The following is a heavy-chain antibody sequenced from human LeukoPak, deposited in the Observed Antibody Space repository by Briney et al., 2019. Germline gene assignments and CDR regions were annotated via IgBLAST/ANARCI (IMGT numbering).Heavy chain of an antibody. J-gene: IGHJ4*02. CDR1: GGSLSSGSYY. D-gene: IGHD3-22*01. CDR2: IYTSGST. CDR3: ATLSSGYTDAIDY. Sequence: PSETLSLTCTVSGGSLSSGSYYWSWIRQPAGKGLEWIGRIYTSGSTNYNPSLKSRVTISVDTSKDQFSLKLSSVTAADTAVYYCATLSSGYTDAIDYWGQGTLVTVSS. V-gene: IGHV4-61*02.